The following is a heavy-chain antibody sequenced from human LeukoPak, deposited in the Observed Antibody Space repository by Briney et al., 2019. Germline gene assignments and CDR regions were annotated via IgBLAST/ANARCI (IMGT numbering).Heavy chain of an antibody. J-gene: IGHJ6*02. CDR3: AREAGYSSSWTAGFYYYYGMDV. D-gene: IGHD6-13*01. Sequence: GGSLRLSCAASGFTFSSYSMNWVRQAPGKGLEWVSYISSSSSTIYYADSVKGRFTISRDNAKNSLYLQMNSLRDEDTAVYYCAREAGYSSSWTAGFYYYYGMDVWGQGTTVTVPS. CDR1: GFTFSSYS. CDR2: ISSSSSTI. V-gene: IGHV3-48*02.